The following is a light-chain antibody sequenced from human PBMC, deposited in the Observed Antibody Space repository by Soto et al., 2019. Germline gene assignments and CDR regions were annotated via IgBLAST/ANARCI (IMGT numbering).Light chain of an antibody. J-gene: IGKJ1*01. CDR2: AAS. CDR3: QKYNSAPWT. CDR1: QGISNY. Sequence: DIQMTQSPSSLSASVGDRVTITCRASQGISNYLAWYQQKPGKVPKLLIYAASTLQSGGPSRFSGSGSWTDFTLTISSLQQEDVATYYCQKYNSAPWTFGQGTKVEIK. V-gene: IGKV1-27*01.